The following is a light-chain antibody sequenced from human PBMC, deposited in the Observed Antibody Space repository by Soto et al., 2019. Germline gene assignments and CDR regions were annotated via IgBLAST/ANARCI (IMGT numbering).Light chain of an antibody. Sequence: DILITRPPATLSVYPGDRAPLSCRASPGVSTNLAWYQHKPGQAPRPLIYAASTRATGIPARFSGSGSGTEFTLTISSLQSEDFAVYYCQQYNDGPPWTFGQGTKVDI. J-gene: IGKJ1*01. CDR1: PGVSTN. V-gene: IGKV3-15*01. CDR2: AAS. CDR3: QQYNDGPPWT.